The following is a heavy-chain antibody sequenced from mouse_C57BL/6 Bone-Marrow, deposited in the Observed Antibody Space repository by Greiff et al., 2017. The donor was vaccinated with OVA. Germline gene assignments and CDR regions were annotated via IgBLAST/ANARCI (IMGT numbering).Heavy chain of an antibody. D-gene: IGHD2-4*01. Sequence: EVKLVESGGDLVKPGGSLKLSCAASGFTFSSYGMSWVRQTPDKRLEWVATISSGGSYTYYPDSVKGRFTISRDNAKNTLYLQMSSLKAEDTAMYYCARPDYYDYDGTAWFAYWGQGTLVTVSA. CDR2: ISSGGSYT. V-gene: IGHV5-6*01. CDR1: GFTFSSYG. J-gene: IGHJ3*01. CDR3: ARPDYYDYDGTAWFAY.